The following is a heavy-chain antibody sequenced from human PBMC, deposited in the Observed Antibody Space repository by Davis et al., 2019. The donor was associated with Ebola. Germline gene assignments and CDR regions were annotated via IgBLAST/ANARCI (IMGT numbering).Heavy chain of an antibody. D-gene: IGHD6-19*01. V-gene: IGHV3-53*01. J-gene: IGHJ4*02. CDR3: AVGHYSGAAG. Sequence: PGGSLRLSCAASGFTFSSYAMSWVRQAPGKGLEWVSLISNDGRTYYMESVEGRFTISRDNSKNTFYLQMNSLRVDDTALYYCAVGHYSGAAGWGQGLLVTVSS. CDR2: ISNDGRT. CDR1: GFTFSSYA.